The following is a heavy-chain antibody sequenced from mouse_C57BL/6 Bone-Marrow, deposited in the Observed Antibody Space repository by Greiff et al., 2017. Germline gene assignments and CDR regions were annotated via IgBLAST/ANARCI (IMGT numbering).Heavy chain of an antibody. D-gene: IGHD1-1*01. Sequence: EVQLQQSGPELVKPGASVKISCTASGYSFTGYYMHWVKQSHGNILDWIGYIYPYNGVSSYTQKFKGKATLTVDKSSSTAYMELRSLTSEDSAVYYCGRDGCYGSSYWYFDVWGTGTTVTVSS. J-gene: IGHJ1*03. CDR2: IYPYNGVS. CDR1: GYSFTGYY. CDR3: GRDGCYGSSYWYFDV. V-gene: IGHV1-31*01.